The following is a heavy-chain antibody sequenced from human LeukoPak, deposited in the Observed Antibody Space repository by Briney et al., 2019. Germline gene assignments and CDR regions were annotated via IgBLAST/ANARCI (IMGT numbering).Heavy chain of an antibody. D-gene: IGHD6-6*01. CDR3: TKDAGSSSAGYYYFLDV. CDR1: GFTFSSYA. Sequence: GGSLRLSCAASGFTFSSYAMSWVRQAPGKGLEWVSVIYSGGSTYYADSVKGRFTISRDNSKNALYLQMNSLRAEDTAMYYCTKDAGSSSAGYYYFLDVWGKGTTVTVSS. J-gene: IGHJ6*03. CDR2: IYSGGST. V-gene: IGHV3-23*03.